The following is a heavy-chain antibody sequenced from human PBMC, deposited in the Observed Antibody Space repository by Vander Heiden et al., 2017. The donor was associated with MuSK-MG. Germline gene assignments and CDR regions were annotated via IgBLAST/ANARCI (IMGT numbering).Heavy chain of an antibody. CDR1: GLSFNTYW. CDR3: ARDRRVLLIVGVVLDFWGGGRLVTDY. Sequence: VQLLESGGGLVQPGGSLRLSCAVCGLSFNTYWMIWVRQSPGRGLEWVGNRKEDGSEKKYVEPRNCRFTISRDNTKNSRYLKMTSMRVQEKAVYYCARDRRVLLIVGVVLDFWGGGRLVTDYW. V-gene: IGHV3-7*01. CDR2: RKEDGSEK. J-gene: IGHJ4*01. D-gene: IGHD2-21*02.